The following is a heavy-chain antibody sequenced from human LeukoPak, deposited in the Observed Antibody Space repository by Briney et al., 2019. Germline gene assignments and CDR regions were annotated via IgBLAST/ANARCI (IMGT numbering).Heavy chain of an antibody. CDR1: GGSFSGYY. V-gene: IGHV4-34*01. D-gene: IGHD6-19*01. Sequence: PSETLSLTCAVYGGSFSGYYWSWIRQPPGKGLEWIGEVNHSGSTNYNPSLKSRVTISVDTSKNQFSLKLSSVTAADTAVYYCARKNSSGWYLQYYFDYWGQGTLVTVSS. J-gene: IGHJ4*02. CDR2: VNHSGST. CDR3: ARKNSSGWYLQYYFDY.